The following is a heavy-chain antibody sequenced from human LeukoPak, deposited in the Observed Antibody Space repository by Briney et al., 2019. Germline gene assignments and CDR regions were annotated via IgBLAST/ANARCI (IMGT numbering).Heavy chain of an antibody. J-gene: IGHJ5*02. V-gene: IGHV4-34*01. CDR1: GGSISSYY. D-gene: IGHD6-13*01. CDR3: ARRYSSSWYLWFDP. CDR2: INHRGST. Sequence: PSETLSLTCTVSGGSISSYYWSWIRQPPGKGLEWIGDINHRGSTNYNPSLKSRVTISVDTTKNQFSLKLNSVTAADTSVYYCARRYSSSWYLWFDPWGLGTLVTVSS.